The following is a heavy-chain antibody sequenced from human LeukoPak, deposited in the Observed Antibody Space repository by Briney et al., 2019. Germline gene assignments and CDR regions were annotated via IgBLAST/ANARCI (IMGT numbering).Heavy chain of an antibody. J-gene: IGHJ4*02. D-gene: IGHD6-13*01. Sequence: ASVKVSCKASGYSFTDYFMHWVRQALGQGLEWMGWINPKSGGTKYAEKFQGRVTMTRDTSISTAYMELSRLRSDDTAVYYCAKGIAALDYWGQGTLVTVSS. CDR1: GYSFTDYF. CDR2: INPKSGGT. CDR3: AKGIAALDY. V-gene: IGHV1-2*02.